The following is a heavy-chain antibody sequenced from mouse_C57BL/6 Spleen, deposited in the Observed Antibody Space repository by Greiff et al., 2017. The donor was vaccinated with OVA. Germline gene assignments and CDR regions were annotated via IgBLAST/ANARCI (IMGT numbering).Heavy chain of an antibody. CDR3: ARNRYYDYDVGYIDV. Sequence: QVQLQQSGAELMKPGASVKLSCKATGYTFTGYWIEWVKQRPGHGLEWIGEILPGSGSTTYNENVKGKATFTADTSSNTSSMQLSSLTTEDSAIYYCARNRYYDYDVGYIDVWGTGTTVTVSS. V-gene: IGHV1-9*01. CDR1: GYTFTGYW. D-gene: IGHD2-4*01. J-gene: IGHJ1*03. CDR2: ILPGSGST.